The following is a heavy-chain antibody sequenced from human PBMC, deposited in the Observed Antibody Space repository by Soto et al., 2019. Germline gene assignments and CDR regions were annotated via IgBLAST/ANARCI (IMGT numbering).Heavy chain of an antibody. V-gene: IGHV4-59*01. CDR2: IYYSGST. CDR3: ARWGTSREFDY. D-gene: IGHD3-16*01. CDR1: GGSISSYY. J-gene: IGHJ4*02. Sequence: SETLSLTCTVSGGSISSYYWSWIRQPPGKGLEWIGYIYYSGSTNYNPSLKSRVTISVDTSKNQFSLKLSSVTAADTALYYCARWGTSREFDYWGQGTLVTVSS.